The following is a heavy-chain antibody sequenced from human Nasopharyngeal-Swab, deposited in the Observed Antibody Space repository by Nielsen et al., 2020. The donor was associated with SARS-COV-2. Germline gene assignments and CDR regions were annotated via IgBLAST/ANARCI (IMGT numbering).Heavy chain of an antibody. CDR2: ISAYNGNT. V-gene: IGHV1-18*04. CDR1: GYTFNSYG. J-gene: IGHJ5*02. Sequence: SVTVSCQASGYTFNSYGIRWMRQDTGQGLERIGWISAYNGNTNYAQKLQGRVTMTTDTSTSTAYMELRSLRSDDTAVYYCARVPVGDFWSGYYSSSWFDPWGQGTLVTVSS. CDR3: ARVPVGDFWSGYYSSSWFDP. D-gene: IGHD3-3*01.